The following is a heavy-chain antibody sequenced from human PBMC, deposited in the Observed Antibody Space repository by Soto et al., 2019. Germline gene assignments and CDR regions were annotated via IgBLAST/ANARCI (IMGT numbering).Heavy chain of an antibody. J-gene: IGHJ4*02. V-gene: IGHV3-23*01. D-gene: IGHD4-4*01. CDR3: ARGGSDSNYAWDD. Sequence: DVQLLESGGGLVQPGGSLRLSCAASGFTFSNYAMSWVRQAPGKGLEWVSAISGSGSNTYYADSMKGRFTISRDNSKDTVYLQTNSLRVEDRAVDYCARGGSDSNYAWDDWGQGTLVIVSS. CDR2: ISGSGSNT. CDR1: GFTFSNYA.